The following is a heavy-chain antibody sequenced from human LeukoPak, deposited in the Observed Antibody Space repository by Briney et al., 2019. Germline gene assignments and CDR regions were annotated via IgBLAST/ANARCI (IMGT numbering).Heavy chain of an antibody. CDR2: ISSSGSTI. Sequence: GGSLRLSCAASGFTFSSYEMNWVRHAPGKGLEWVSYISSSGSTIYYADSVKGRFAISRDNAKNSLYLQMNSLRAEDTAVYYCARGPGYDFWSGYYYDYWGQGTLVTVSS. CDR1: GFTFSSYE. V-gene: IGHV3-48*03. J-gene: IGHJ4*02. CDR3: ARGPGYDFWSGYYYDY. D-gene: IGHD3-3*01.